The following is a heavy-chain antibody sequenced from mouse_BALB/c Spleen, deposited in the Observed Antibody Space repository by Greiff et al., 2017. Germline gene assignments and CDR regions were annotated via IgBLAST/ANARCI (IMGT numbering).Heavy chain of an antibody. D-gene: IGHD2-3*01. CDR1: GFSLTSYG. Sequence: VKLVESGPGLVAPSQSLSITCTVSGFSLTSYGVHWVRQPPGKGLEWLGVIWAGGSTNYNSALMSRLSISKDNSKSQVFLKMNSLQTDDTAMYYCARDQGWLGYYFDYWGQGTTLTVSS. V-gene: IGHV2-9*02. CDR3: ARDQGWLGYYFDY. CDR2: IWAGGST. J-gene: IGHJ2*01.